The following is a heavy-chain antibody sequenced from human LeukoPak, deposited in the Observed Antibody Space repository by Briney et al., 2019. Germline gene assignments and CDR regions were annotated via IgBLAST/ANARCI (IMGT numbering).Heavy chain of an antibody. D-gene: IGHD2-2*01. CDR2: INPNSGGT. J-gene: IGHJ6*03. V-gene: IGHV1-2*02. CDR1: GYTFTGYY. CDR3: ARDADIVVVPVVYYYMDV. Sequence: GASVKVSCKASGYTFTGYYMHWVRQAPGQGLEWMGWINPNSGGTNYAQKFQGRVTMTRDTSISTAYMELSRLRSDDTAVYYCARDADIVVVPVVYYYMDVWGKGTTVTVSS.